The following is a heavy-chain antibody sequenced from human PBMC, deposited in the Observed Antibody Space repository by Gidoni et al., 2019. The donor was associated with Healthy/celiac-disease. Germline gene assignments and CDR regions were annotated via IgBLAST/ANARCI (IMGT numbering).Heavy chain of an antibody. CDR2: IWYDGSNK. CDR3: ARSWSGSGNIPSSNFDY. D-gene: IGHD3-3*01. Sequence: QVQLVESGGGVVQPGRSLRLSCAASGFTFSSYGMHWVRQAPGKGLEWVAVIWYDGSNKYYADSVKGRFTISRDNSKNTLYLQMNSLRAEDTAVYYCARSWSGSGNIPSSNFDYWGQGTLVTVSS. CDR1: GFTFSSYG. J-gene: IGHJ4*02. V-gene: IGHV3-33*01.